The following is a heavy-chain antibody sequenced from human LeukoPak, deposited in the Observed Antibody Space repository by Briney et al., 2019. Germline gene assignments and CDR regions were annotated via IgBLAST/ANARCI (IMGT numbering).Heavy chain of an antibody. Sequence: ASVKVSCKASGGTFSSYAISWVRQAPGQGLEWMGWINPNSGGTNYAQKFQGRVTMTRGTSISTAYMELSRLRSDDTAVYYCARDLDIVVVAAPNWFDPWGQGTLVTVSS. CDR3: ARDLDIVVVAAPNWFDP. CDR2: INPNSGGT. V-gene: IGHV1-2*02. CDR1: GGTFSSYA. D-gene: IGHD2-2*03. J-gene: IGHJ5*02.